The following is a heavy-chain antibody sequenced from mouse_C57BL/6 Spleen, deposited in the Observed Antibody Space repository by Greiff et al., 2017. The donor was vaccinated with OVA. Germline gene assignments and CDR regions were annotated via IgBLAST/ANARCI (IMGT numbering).Heavy chain of an antibody. V-gene: IGHV6-3*01. Sequence: EVKLQESGGGLVQPGGSMKLSCVASGFTFSNYWMNWVRQSPEKGLEWVAQIRLKSDNYATHYAESVKGRFTISRDDSKSSVYLQMNNLRAEDTGIYYCTGYDYAMDYWGQGTSVTVSS. CDR2: IRLKSDNYAT. CDR3: TGYDYAMDY. J-gene: IGHJ4*01. CDR1: GFTFSNYW.